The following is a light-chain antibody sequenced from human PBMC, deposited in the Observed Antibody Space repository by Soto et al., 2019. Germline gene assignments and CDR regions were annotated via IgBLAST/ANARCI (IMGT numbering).Light chain of an antibody. CDR3: QQYYSYPRT. CDR2: AAS. V-gene: IGKV1-8*01. CDR1: QGISSY. Sequence: AIRMTQSPFSFGSSTGDRATITCRARQGISSYLASYQQKPGKAPKLLIYAASTLQSGVPSRFSGSGSGTDFTLTISCLQSEDFATYYCQQYYSYPRTFGQGTKVDIK. J-gene: IGKJ1*01.